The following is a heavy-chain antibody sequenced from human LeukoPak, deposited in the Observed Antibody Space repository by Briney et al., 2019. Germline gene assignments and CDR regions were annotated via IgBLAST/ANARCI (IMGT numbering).Heavy chain of an antibody. CDR2: ISSSSTYI. D-gene: IGHD2-21*01. J-gene: IGHJ6*02. V-gene: IGHV3-21*01. CDR1: GFTFSNYY. CDR3: ARVYCGLDV. Sequence: PGGSLRLSCAASGFTFSNYYMNWVRQAPGKGLEWVSCISSSSTYIYYADSVKGRFTISRDNAKNSLYLQMNSLRAEDTAVYYCARVYCGLDVWGQGTTVTLSS.